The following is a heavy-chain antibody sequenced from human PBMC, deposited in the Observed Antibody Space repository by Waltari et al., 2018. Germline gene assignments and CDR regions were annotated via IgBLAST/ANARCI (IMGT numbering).Heavy chain of an antibody. CDR3: ASHGPAAGHLLFDY. D-gene: IGHD6-13*01. V-gene: IGHV3-7*01. Sequence: EVQLVESGGGLVQPGGSLRLSCAASGFTFSSYWMSWVRQAPGKGLEWVANIKQEGSEKYYVDSVKGRFTISRDNAKNSLYLQMNSLRAEDTAVYYCASHGPAAGHLLFDYWGQGTLVTVSS. J-gene: IGHJ4*02. CDR1: GFTFSSYW. CDR2: IKQEGSEK.